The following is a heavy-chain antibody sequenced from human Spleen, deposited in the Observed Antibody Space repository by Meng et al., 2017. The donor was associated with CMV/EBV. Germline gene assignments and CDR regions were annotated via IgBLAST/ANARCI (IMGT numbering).Heavy chain of an antibody. D-gene: IGHD1-1*01. CDR2: IYYSGST. J-gene: IGHJ5*02. V-gene: IGHV4-30-4*08. Sequence: QVQLPGSGPGLVKPSQTLSLTCTVSGGSISSGDYYWSWIRQPPGKGLEWIGYIYYSGSTYYNPSLKSRVTISVDTSKNQFSLKLSSVTAADTAVYYCARDSVFGLGTGTPFDPWGQGTLVTVSS. CDR3: ARDSVFGLGTGTPFDP. CDR1: GGSISSGDYY.